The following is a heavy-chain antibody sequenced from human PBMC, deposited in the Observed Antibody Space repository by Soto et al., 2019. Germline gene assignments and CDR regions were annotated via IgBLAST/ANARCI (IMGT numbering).Heavy chain of an antibody. CDR2: INHSGST. Sequence: SETLSLTCAVYGGSFSGYYWSWIRQPPGKGLEWIGEINHSGSTNYNPSLKSRVTISVDTSKNQFSLKLSSVTAADTAVYYCARALRYCSSTSCPKNRYYYYYYYMDVWGKGTTVTVSS. CDR3: ARALRYCSSTSCPKNRYYYYYYYMDV. CDR1: GGSFSGYY. D-gene: IGHD2-2*01. V-gene: IGHV4-34*01. J-gene: IGHJ6*03.